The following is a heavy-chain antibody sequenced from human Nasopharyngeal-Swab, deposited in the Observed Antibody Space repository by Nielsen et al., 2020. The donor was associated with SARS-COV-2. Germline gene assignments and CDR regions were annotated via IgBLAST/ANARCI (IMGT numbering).Heavy chain of an antibody. V-gene: IGHV3-23*01. D-gene: IGHD3-3*01. Sequence: WIPQPPGKGLEWVSAISGSGGSTYYADSVKGRFTISRDNSKNTLYLQMNSLRAEDTAVYYCAKDPYYDFWSGYYFDYWGQGTLVTVSS. J-gene: IGHJ4*02. CDR3: AKDPYYDFWSGYYFDY. CDR2: ISGSGGST.